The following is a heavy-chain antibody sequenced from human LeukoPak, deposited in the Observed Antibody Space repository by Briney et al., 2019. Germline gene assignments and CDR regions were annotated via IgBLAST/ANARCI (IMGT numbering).Heavy chain of an antibody. V-gene: IGHV3-21*01. CDR3: ARIGQSVHYYMDV. CDR1: GFTFSSYS. D-gene: IGHD3/OR15-3a*01. Sequence: GGSLRLSCAASGFTFSSYSMNWVRQAPGKGLEWVSSISSSSSYIYYADSVKGRFTISRDNAKNSLYLQMNSLRAEDTAVYYCARIGQSVHYYMDVWGNGTTVDVSS. CDR2: ISSSSSYI. J-gene: IGHJ6*03.